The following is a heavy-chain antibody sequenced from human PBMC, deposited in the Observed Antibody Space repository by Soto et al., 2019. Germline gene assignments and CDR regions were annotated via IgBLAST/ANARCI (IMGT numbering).Heavy chain of an antibody. J-gene: IGHJ4*02. CDR1: GDSVSTNSAT. D-gene: IGHD5-18*01. Sequence: SQTLSLTCAISGDSVSTNSATWDWIRQSPSRGLEWLGRTYYRSKWYNDYAVSVKGRITINPDTSNNQLYLQWISLKASDTAMYYCARSPSGPQLWLFRGGFDYWGQGTQVTVSS. V-gene: IGHV6-1*01. CDR3: ARSPSGPQLWLFRGGFDY. CDR2: TYYRSKWYN.